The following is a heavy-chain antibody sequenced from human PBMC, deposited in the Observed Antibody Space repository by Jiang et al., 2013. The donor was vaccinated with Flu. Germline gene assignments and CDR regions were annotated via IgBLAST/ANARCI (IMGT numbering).Heavy chain of an antibody. D-gene: IGHD6-19*01. J-gene: IGHJ4*02. CDR3: AREVGRQWPHRYLDY. Sequence: VQLLESGGGVVQPGRSLRLSCAASGFTFSSYAMHWVRQAPGKGLEWVAVISYDGSNKYYADSVKGRFTISRDNSKNTLYLQMNSLRAEDTAVYYCAREVGRQWPHRYLDYWGQGTLVTVSS. CDR2: ISYDGSNK. CDR1: GFTFSSYA. V-gene: IGHV3-30-3*01.